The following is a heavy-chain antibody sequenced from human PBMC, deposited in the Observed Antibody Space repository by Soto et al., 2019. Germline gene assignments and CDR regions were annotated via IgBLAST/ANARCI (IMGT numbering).Heavy chain of an antibody. CDR1: GYTFTSYG. CDR3: ARERGRNRDGYNPRPFDY. V-gene: IGHV1-18*01. CDR2: ISAYNGNT. J-gene: IGHJ4*02. D-gene: IGHD5-12*01. Sequence: ASVKVSCKASGYTFTSYGISWVRQAPGQGLEWMGWISAYNGNTNYAQKLQGRVTITTDTSTSTAYMELSSLRSEDTAVYYCARERGRNRDGYNPRPFDYWGQGTLVTVSS.